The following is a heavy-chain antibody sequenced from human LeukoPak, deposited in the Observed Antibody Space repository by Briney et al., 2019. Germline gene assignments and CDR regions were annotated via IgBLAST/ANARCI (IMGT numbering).Heavy chain of an antibody. CDR2: IYYSGST. Sequence: PSETLSLTCTVSGGSISSYYWSWIRQPPGKGLEWVGDIYYSGSTNYNPSLKSRVTISVDTSKNPVSLKLSSVTAADTAVYYCARVSGYFPLYYFVYWGQGTLVTVSS. D-gene: IGHD5-18*01. CDR3: ARVSGYFPLYYFVY. CDR1: GGSISSYY. J-gene: IGHJ4*02. V-gene: IGHV4-59*01.